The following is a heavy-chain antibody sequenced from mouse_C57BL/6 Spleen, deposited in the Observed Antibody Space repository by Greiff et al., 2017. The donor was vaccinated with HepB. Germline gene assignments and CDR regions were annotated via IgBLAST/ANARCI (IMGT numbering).Heavy chain of an antibody. CDR2: IYPSDSET. V-gene: IGHV1-61*01. Sequence: VQLQQPGAELVRPGSSVKLSCKASGYTFTSYWMDWVKQRPGQGLEWIGNIYPSDSETHYNQKFKDKATLTVDKSSSTAYMQLSSLTSEASAVYYCARSEGGYFDVWGTGTTVTVSS. CDR1: GYTFTSYW. CDR3: ARSEGGYFDV. J-gene: IGHJ1*03.